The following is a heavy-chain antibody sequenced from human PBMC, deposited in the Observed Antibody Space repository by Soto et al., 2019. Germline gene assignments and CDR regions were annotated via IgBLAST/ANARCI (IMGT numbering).Heavy chain of an antibody. Sequence: EVQLVESGGGLVQSGGSLRLSCAASGFTFSSHSMNWVRQAPGKGLEWVSYISSSSNTIYYADSVKGRFTISRDDAKNSLYLQMISLRAEDSAVYYCARGGFDYWGQGTLVTVSS. J-gene: IGHJ4*02. CDR2: ISSSSNTI. CDR1: GFTFSSHS. V-gene: IGHV3-48*01. CDR3: ARGGFDY.